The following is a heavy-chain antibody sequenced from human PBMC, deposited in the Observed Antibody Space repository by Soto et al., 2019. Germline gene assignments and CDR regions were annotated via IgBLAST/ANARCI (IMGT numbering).Heavy chain of an antibody. D-gene: IGHD2-8*02. V-gene: IGHV3-7*05. CDR3: ASGCGIGTVDY. J-gene: IGHJ4*02. CDR1: GFTFRTYW. Sequence: EGHLVESGGALAQPGGSLRLSCAASGFTFRTYWMSWVRQAPGTGLEWVANINEDGSETYYVDSVKGRFTMSRDTAKNAMFLQMNSLRVDDTALDYCASGCGIGTVDYWGQGTLVTVSS. CDR2: INEDGSET.